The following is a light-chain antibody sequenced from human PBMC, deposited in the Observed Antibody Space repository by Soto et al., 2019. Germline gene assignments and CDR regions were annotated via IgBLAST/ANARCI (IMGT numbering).Light chain of an antibody. J-gene: IGLJ1*01. CDR2: MVS. CDR1: SSDVGNYNY. V-gene: IGLV2-14*01. CDR3: PSPTPGSLYV. Sequence: QSVLTQPASVSGSPGQSITISCTGTSSDVGNYNYVSWYQQYPGRVPKLLIYMVSNRASGVSNRFSGSKSGNTASLTISGLQAEDEADYFRPSPTPGSLYVFGTGTKVTVL.